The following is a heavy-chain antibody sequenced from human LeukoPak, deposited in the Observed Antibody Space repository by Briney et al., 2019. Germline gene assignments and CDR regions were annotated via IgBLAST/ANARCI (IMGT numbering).Heavy chain of an antibody. V-gene: IGHV4-34*01. CDR3: ARDRGYYDILTGQGSNWFDP. CDR1: GGSFSGYY. Sequence: KPSETLSLTCAVYGGSFSGYYWSWIRQPPGKGLEWIGEINHSGSTNYNPSLKSRVTISVDTSKNQFSLKLSSVTAADTAVYYCARDRGYYDILTGQGSNWFDPWGQGTLVTVSS. CDR2: INHSGST. D-gene: IGHD3-9*01. J-gene: IGHJ5*02.